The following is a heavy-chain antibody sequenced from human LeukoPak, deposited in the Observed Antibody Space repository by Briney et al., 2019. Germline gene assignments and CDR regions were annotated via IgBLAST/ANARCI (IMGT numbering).Heavy chain of an antibody. Sequence: GESLKVSCKVSGYTLTELSMHWVRQAPGKGLEWMGGFDPEDGETIYAQKFQGRVTMTEDTSTDTAYMELSSLRSEDTAVYYCATGIVVVTSFDYWGQGTLVTVSS. CDR2: FDPEDGET. D-gene: IGHD3-22*01. V-gene: IGHV1-24*01. CDR1: GYTLTELS. J-gene: IGHJ4*02. CDR3: ATGIVVVTSFDY.